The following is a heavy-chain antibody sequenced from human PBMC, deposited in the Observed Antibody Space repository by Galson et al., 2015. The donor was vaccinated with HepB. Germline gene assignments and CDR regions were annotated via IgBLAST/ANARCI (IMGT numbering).Heavy chain of an antibody. CDR2: IWYDGSNK. CDR1: GFTFRNYG. Sequence: SLRLSCEASGFTFRNYGMHWVRQAPVKGLEWVGFIWYDGSNKYYGDSVRGRFTISRDQSKNTLYLQMNSLRAEDTAVYYCATDRGESYFDYWGQGTLVTVSS. D-gene: IGHD2-21*01. J-gene: IGHJ4*02. V-gene: IGHV3-33*01. CDR3: ATDRGESYFDY.